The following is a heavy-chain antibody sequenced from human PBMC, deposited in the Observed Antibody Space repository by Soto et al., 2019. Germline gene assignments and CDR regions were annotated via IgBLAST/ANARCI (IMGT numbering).Heavy chain of an antibody. J-gene: IGHJ5*02. CDR1: GFTFSTYA. CDR3: AKIATGP. D-gene: IGHD4-17*01. V-gene: IGHV3-23*01. Sequence: GGSLRLSCAASGFTFSTYAMNWVRQAPGKGLEWVSAISGSGVSTYYADSVKGRFTISRDNSKNMLYLQMNSLRVEDTAIYNCAKIATGPWGQGTLVTVSS. CDR2: ISGSGVST.